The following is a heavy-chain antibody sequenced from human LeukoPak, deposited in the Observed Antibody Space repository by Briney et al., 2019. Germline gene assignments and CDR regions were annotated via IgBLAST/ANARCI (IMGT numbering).Heavy chain of an antibody. CDR1: GFTFSSYG. CDR3: AKDQEIFGVVID. J-gene: IGHJ4*02. Sequence: PGRSLRLSCAASGFTFSSYGMHWVRQAPGKGLEWVAVISYDGSNKYYADSVKGRFTISRDNSKNTLYLQMNSLRAEDTAVYYCAKDQEIFGVVIDWGQGTLVTVSS. D-gene: IGHD3-3*01. CDR2: ISYDGSNK. V-gene: IGHV3-30*18.